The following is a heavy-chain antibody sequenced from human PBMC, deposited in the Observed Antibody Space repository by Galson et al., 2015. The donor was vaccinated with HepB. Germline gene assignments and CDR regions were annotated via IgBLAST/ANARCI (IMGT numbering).Heavy chain of an antibody. V-gene: IGHV1-69*06. CDR2: IIPIFGTA. CDR3: AIQGRAAAGTSNWFDP. Sequence: SVKVSCKASGGTFSSYAISWVRQAPGQGLEWIGGIIPIFGTANQAQKFQGRVTITAVKSTSTAYIELSSLRSEDTAVYYCAIQGRAAAGTSNWFDPWGQGTLVTVSS. CDR1: GGTFSSYA. D-gene: IGHD6-13*01. J-gene: IGHJ5*02.